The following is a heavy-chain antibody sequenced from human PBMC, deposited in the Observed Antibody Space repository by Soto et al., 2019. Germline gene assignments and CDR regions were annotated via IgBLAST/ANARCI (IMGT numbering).Heavy chain of an antibody. CDR1: GYTFTSYD. J-gene: IGHJ5*02. D-gene: IGHD3-3*01. CDR2: MNPNSGNT. Sequence: XSSVKVSCKASGYTFTSYDINWVRQATGQGFEWMGWMNPNSGNTGYAQKFQGRVTMTRNTSISTAYMELSSLRSEDTAVYYCARESYDFWSGYSNSFDPWGQGTLVTVSS. V-gene: IGHV1-8*01. CDR3: ARESYDFWSGYSNSFDP.